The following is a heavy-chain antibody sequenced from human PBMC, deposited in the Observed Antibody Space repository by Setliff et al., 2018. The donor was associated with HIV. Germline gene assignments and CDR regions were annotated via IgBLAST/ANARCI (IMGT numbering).Heavy chain of an antibody. Sequence: PSETLSLTCTVSDVSIRSSDYYGGWIRQPPGKGLEWIGSIFYSGRAFYNPSLKSRVTMSVDTSKNQFSLKVNSVTAADTAVFYCARHRVITGSFDSWSQGTLVTVSS. J-gene: IGHJ4*02. V-gene: IGHV4-39*01. D-gene: IGHD3-10*01. CDR2: IFYSGRA. CDR3: ARHRVITGSFDS. CDR1: DVSIRSSDYY.